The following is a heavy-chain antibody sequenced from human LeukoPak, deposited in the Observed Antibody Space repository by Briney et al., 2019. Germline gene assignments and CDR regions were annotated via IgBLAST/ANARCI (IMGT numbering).Heavy chain of an antibody. CDR3: ADTQGVATMIDY. CDR1: GFTFSSYA. V-gene: IGHV3-23*01. Sequence: AGGSLRLSCAASGFTFSSYAMSWVRQAPGKGLEWVSAISGSGGSTYYADSVKGRFTISRDNSKNTLYLQMNSLRAEDTAVYYCADTQGVATMIDYWGQETLVTVSS. CDR2: ISGSGGST. J-gene: IGHJ4*02. D-gene: IGHD5-12*01.